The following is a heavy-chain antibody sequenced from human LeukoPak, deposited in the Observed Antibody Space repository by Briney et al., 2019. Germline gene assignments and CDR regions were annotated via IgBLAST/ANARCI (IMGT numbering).Heavy chain of an antibody. Sequence: WASVKVSCKVSGYTLTELSMHWVRQAPGKGLEWMGGFDPEDGETIYAQKFQGRVTMTEDTSTDTAYMEPSSLRSEDTAVYYCATGGGAMVTSWFDPWGQGTLVTVSS. D-gene: IGHD5-18*01. CDR3: ATGGGAMVTSWFDP. J-gene: IGHJ5*02. CDR2: FDPEDGET. CDR1: GYTLTELS. V-gene: IGHV1-24*01.